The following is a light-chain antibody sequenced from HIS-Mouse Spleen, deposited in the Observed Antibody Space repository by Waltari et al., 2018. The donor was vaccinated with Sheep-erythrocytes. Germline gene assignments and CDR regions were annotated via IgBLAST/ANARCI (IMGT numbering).Light chain of an antibody. J-gene: IGLJ1*01. V-gene: IGLV2-11*01. CDR1: SSDVGGYNY. CDR3: CSYAGSYNHV. CDR2: DVS. Sequence: QSALTQPRSVSGSPGQSVTIPCTGTSSDVGGYNYVSWYHQHPGKAPNLMIYDVSKRPSGVPDRFSGSKSGNTASLTISGLQAEDEADYYCCSYAGSYNHVFATGTKVTVL.